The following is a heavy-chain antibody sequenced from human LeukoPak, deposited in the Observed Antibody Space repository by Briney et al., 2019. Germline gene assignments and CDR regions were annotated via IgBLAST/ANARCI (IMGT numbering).Heavy chain of an antibody. CDR2: MQHDERKT. J-gene: IGHJ4*02. CDR3: ARGGSYGSFDW. D-gene: IGHD3-16*01. Sequence: TGGSLRLSCAASGFTLSSYWMTWVRQAPGKGLEWVANMQHDERKTYYVDSVKGRFTISRDNARNSLYLQLNSLRAGDTAIYYCARGGSYGSFDWWGQGTLVTVSS. CDR1: GFTLSSYW. V-gene: IGHV3-7*01.